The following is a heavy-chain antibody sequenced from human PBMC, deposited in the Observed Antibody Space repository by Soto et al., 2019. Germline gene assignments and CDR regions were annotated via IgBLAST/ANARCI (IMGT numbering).Heavy chain of an antibody. D-gene: IGHD6-13*01. CDR3: ARGISSISAASSAFDS. Sequence: ASVKVSCKASGYTFTSYGISWVRQAPGQGLEWMGWISAYNGNTNYAQKLQGRVTMTTSTSTSTAYMELRSLRSDDTAVDYRARGISSISAASSAFDSWGQGTMVTVSS. J-gene: IGHJ3*02. CDR1: GYTFTSYG. V-gene: IGHV1-18*01. CDR2: ISAYNGNT.